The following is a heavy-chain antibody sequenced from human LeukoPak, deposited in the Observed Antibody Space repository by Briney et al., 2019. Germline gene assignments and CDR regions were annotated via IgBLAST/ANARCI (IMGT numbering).Heavy chain of an antibody. CDR2: INWNGGST. J-gene: IGHJ4*02. CDR3: ARAHYDYVWGSLDY. D-gene: IGHD3-16*01. CDR1: GFTFDDYG. V-gene: IGHV3-20*04. Sequence: PGGSLRLSCAASGFTFDDYGMSWVRQAPGKGLECVSGINWNGGSTGYADSVKGRFTISRDNAKNSLYLQMNSLRAEDTALYYCARAHYDYVWGSLDYWGQGTLVTVSS.